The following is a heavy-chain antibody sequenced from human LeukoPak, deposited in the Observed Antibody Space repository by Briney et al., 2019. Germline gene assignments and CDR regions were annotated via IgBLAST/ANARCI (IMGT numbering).Heavy chain of an antibody. Sequence: PSETLSLTCTVSGGSISSGSYYWSWIRQPAGKGLEWIGRIYTSGSTNYNPSLKSRVTISVDTSKNQFSLKLSSVTAADTAVYYCARRSGYSYGYPFDHWGQGTLVTVSS. V-gene: IGHV4-61*02. CDR1: GGSISSGSYY. J-gene: IGHJ4*02. D-gene: IGHD5-18*01. CDR2: IYTSGST. CDR3: ARRSGYSYGYPFDH.